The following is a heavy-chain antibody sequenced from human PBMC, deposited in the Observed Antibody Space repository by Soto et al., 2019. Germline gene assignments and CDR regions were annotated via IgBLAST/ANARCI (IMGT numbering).Heavy chain of an antibody. J-gene: IGHJ4*02. D-gene: IGHD3-16*01. Sequence: QVQLVQSGAEVKKPGASVMLSCKASGYTFNKHAIMWVRQARGQGLEWMGWISAHNGNTNSAPKFQGRLTMTTDTATSTAYMELRSLRSDDTAVYYCAKGLRGTYCDDSDYWGQGTLVTVSS. CDR2: ISAHNGNT. CDR3: AKGLRGTYCDDSDY. V-gene: IGHV1-18*01. CDR1: GYTFNKHA.